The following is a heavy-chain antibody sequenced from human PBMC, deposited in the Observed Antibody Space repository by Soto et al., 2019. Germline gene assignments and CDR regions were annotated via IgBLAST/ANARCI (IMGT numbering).Heavy chain of an antibody. CDR1: GFTFSNYA. J-gene: IGHJ2*01. CDR2: VTSNGGST. D-gene: IGHD2-21*01. V-gene: IGHV3-64*01. Sequence: EVQLVESGGGLVQPGGSLRLSCAASGFTFSNYAMHWVRQAPGKGLEYVSAVTSNGGSTYYASSVKGRFTISRDNSKNTRYLQVGSLRAEDMAVYYCARVGGGGECCSYWYFDLWGRGTLVTVSS. CDR3: ARVGGGGECCSYWYFDL.